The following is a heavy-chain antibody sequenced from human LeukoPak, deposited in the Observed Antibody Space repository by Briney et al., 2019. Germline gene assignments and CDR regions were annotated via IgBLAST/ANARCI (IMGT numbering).Heavy chain of an antibody. CDR2: IKQDGREK. J-gene: IGHJ1*01. CDR3: ARSYCSGRSCYRGAEYFQH. CDR1: RFTFSSYW. D-gene: IGHD2-15*01. V-gene: IGHV3-7*01. Sequence: GGSLRLSCAASRFTFSSYWMSWVRQAPGKGLEWVANIKQDGREKYYVDSVKGRFTISRDNAKNSLYLQMNSLRAEDTAVYYCARSYCSGRSCYRGAEYFQHWGQGTLVTVSS.